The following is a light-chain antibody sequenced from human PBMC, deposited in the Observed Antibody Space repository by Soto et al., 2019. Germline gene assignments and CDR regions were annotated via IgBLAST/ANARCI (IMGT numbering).Light chain of an antibody. CDR2: EGS. CDR3: CSYAGSSTWV. J-gene: IGLJ3*02. CDR1: SSDVGSYNL. Sequence: QSALTQPASVSGSPGQSITISCTGTSSDVGSYNLVSWYQQHPGKAPKLMIYEGSKRHSGVSNRFSGSKSGNTASLTISGIQAEDEADYYCCSYAGSSTWVFGGGTKLTVL. V-gene: IGLV2-23*01.